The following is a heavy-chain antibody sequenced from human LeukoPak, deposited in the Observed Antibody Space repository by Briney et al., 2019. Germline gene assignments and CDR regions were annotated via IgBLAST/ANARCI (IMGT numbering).Heavy chain of an antibody. CDR1: GFSFSNYK. J-gene: IGHJ4*02. D-gene: IGHD5-12*01. Sequence: KPGGSLRLSCAASGFSFSNYKMIWVRQAPGKGLEWVSSIDTSESDTYYADSVRVRFTISRDNAENSLFLQMNSLSAEDTAVYFCARDPDLRGHSGMDYWGQGTLVTVSS. V-gene: IGHV3-21*01. CDR3: ARDPDLRGHSGMDY. CDR2: IDTSESDT.